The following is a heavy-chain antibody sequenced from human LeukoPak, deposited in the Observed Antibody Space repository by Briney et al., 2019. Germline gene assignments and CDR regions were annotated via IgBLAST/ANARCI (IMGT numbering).Heavy chain of an antibody. V-gene: IGHV3-23*01. CDR2: VSGSGGST. CDR3: AKNGDRGAYCSGGSCYPYYYYNMDV. D-gene: IGHD2-15*01. J-gene: IGHJ6*03. Sequence: GGSLRLSCAASGFTFSSYGMSWVRQAPGKGLEWVSAVSGSGGSTYYADSVKGRFTISRDNSKNTLYLQMNSLRAEDTAIYYCAKNGDRGAYCSGGSCYPYYYYNMDVWGKGTTVTISS. CDR1: GFTFSSYG.